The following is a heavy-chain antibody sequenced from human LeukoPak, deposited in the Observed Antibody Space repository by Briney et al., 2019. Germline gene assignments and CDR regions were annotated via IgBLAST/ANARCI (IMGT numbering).Heavy chain of an antibody. CDR3: ARDQESDILTDPSTSGMDV. CDR1: GFTFSDYY. V-gene: IGHV3-11*06. Sequence: PGGSLRLSCAASGFTFSDYYMSWIRQAPGKGLEWVSYISSSSSYTNYADSVKGRFTISRDNAKNSLYLQMNSLRAEDTAVYYCARDQESDILTDPSTSGMDVWGKGTTVTVSS. D-gene: IGHD3-9*01. CDR2: ISSSSSYT. J-gene: IGHJ6*04.